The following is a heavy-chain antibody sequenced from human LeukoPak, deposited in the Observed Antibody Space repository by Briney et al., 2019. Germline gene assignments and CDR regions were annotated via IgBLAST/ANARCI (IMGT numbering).Heavy chain of an antibody. CDR1: GFTFDDYA. V-gene: IGHV3-9*03. CDR2: ISWNSGSI. Sequence: DRSLRLSCAASGFTFDDYAMHWVRQAPGKGLEWVSGISWNSGSIGYADSVKGRFTISRDNAKNSLYLQMNSLRAEDMALYYCAKGTRVYSSSWLDYWGQGTLVTVSS. CDR3: AKGTRVYSSSWLDY. D-gene: IGHD6-13*01. J-gene: IGHJ4*02.